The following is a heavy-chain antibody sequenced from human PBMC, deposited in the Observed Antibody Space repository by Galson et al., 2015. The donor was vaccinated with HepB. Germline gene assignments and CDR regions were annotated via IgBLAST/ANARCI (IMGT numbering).Heavy chain of an antibody. CDR1: GFTFNIYT. J-gene: IGHJ4*02. V-gene: IGHV3-48*01. CDR2: ISSTGSAI. Sequence: SLRLSCAASGFTFNIYTMSWVRQAPGKGLVWISYISSTGSAIDYADSVKGRFTISRDNSKNTLYLQMNNLRGEDTAVYYCARNTPSSGYHGLHYGGQGTLVTVSS. D-gene: IGHD5-12*01. CDR3: ARNTPSSGYHGLHY.